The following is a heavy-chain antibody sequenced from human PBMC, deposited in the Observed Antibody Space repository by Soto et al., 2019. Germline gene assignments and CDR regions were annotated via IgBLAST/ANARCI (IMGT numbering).Heavy chain of an antibody. D-gene: IGHD1-1*01. V-gene: IGHV4-59*01. CDR2: IYYSGST. Sequence: SETLSLTCTVSGGSISSYYWSWIRQPPGKGLEWIGYIYYSGSTNYNPSLKSRVTISVDTSKNQFSLKLSSVTAADTAVYYCARVTGNDPWELVKVFDYWGQGTLVTVSS. CDR3: ARVTGNDPWELVKVFDY. J-gene: IGHJ4*02. CDR1: GGSISSYY.